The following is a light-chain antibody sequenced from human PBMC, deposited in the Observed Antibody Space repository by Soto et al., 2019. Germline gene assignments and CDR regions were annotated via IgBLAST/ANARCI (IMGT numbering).Light chain of an antibody. Sequence: EIVLTQSPATLSLSPGERATLSCRASQSVSSYLAWYQQKPGQAPRLLIYDTSNRATGIPARFSGSGSGTDFTLTISSLEPEDFAVYYCQCRSNWPPIIFGQGTRLEIK. CDR2: DTS. J-gene: IGKJ5*01. CDR1: QSVSSY. CDR3: QCRSNWPPII. V-gene: IGKV3-11*01.